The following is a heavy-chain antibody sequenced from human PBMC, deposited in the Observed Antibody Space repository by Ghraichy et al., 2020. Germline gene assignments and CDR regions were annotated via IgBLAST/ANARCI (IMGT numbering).Heavy chain of an antibody. Sequence: GESLNISCAASGFTFSDYWMSWVRQAPGKGLGWVAYIKEDGSEKHYVDSVKGRFTISRDNAKNSLYVQMNSLRTEDTAVYYCARGLWAGHCTSASCHPNWFDPWGQGTLVTVSS. CDR3: ARGLWAGHCTSASCHPNWFDP. CDR1: GFTFSDYW. J-gene: IGHJ5*02. D-gene: IGHD2-2*01. V-gene: IGHV3-7*01. CDR2: IKEDGSEK.